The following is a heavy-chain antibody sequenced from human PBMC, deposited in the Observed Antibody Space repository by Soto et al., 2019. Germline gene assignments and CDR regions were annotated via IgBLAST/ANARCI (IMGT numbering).Heavy chain of an antibody. V-gene: IGHV3-30-3*01. CDR2: ISYDGSNK. J-gene: IGHJ6*02. Sequence: QVQLVESGGGVVQPGRSLRLSCAASGFTCSSYAMHWVLQAPGKGLEWVAVISYDGSNKYYADSVKGRFTISRDNSKNTLYLQMNSLRAEDTAVYYCARDHWSRELLDYSYYYVMDVWGQGTTVTVSS. D-gene: IGHD1-26*01. CDR3: ARDHWSRELLDYSYYYVMDV. CDR1: GFTCSSYA.